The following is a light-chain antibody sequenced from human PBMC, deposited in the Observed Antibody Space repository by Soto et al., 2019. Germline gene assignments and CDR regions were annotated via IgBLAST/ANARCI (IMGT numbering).Light chain of an antibody. Sequence: EIVLTQSPGTLSLSPGERVTLSCRASQSLSSGYLAWYQQKFGQAPRLLIYDASRRATGIPERFSGSGSGTDFTLTINRLEPEDFAVYYCLQYGSSPTFGLGTKVDIK. J-gene: IGKJ1*01. CDR1: QSLSSGY. CDR3: LQYGSSPT. V-gene: IGKV3-20*01. CDR2: DAS.